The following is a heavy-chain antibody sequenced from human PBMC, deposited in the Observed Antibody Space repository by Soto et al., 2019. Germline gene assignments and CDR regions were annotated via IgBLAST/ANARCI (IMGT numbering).Heavy chain of an antibody. CDR2: LDSRSSII. CDR3: ARGRGLSGSYYAFDY. CDR1: GFTFSSYE. D-gene: IGHD1-26*01. J-gene: IGHJ4*02. V-gene: IGHV3-48*03. Sequence: EVQLVESGGGLVQPGRSLRLSCAASGFTFSSYEMNWVRQAPGKGLEWVSYLDSRSSIIHYADSVKGRFTISRDNARNSLYLQMNRLRVEDTAVYYCARGRGLSGSYYAFDYWGLGSLVTVSS.